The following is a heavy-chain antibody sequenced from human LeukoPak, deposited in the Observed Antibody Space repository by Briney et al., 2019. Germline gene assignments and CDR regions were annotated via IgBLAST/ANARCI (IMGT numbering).Heavy chain of an antibody. Sequence: SETLSLTCTVSGGSISSSSYYWGWIRQPPGKGLEWIGSIYYSRSTYHNPSLNRRLPIPVDTSKNQFSLKLSSVTAADTAVYYCASGYYDSSGYYYPFEYWGQGTLVTVSS. CDR1: GGSISSSSYY. V-gene: IGHV4-39*01. J-gene: IGHJ4*02. CDR3: ASGYYDSSGYYYPFEY. CDR2: IYYSRST. D-gene: IGHD3-22*01.